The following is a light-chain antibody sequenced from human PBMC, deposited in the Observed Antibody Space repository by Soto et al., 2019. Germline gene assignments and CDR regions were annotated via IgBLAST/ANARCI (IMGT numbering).Light chain of an antibody. J-gene: IGKJ4*01. CDR2: LGY. Sequence: DVVLTQSPLSLPVTPGEPASISCRSSQSLLYSNGNNQLDWYLQKPGQSPQLLIYLGYNRASGVPDRISGSGAGTDFTLKISRVEAEDVGVYYCMQSLHIPLTFGGGTKVEIK. CDR3: MQSLHIPLT. V-gene: IGKV2-28*01. CDR1: QSLLYSNGNNQ.